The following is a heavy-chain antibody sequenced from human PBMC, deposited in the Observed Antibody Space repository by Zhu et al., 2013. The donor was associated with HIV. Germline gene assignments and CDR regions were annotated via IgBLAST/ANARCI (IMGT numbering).Heavy chain of an antibody. D-gene: IGHD1-7*01. CDR2: IYHAGST. CDR3: ARNWNFGFDP. CDR1: GDSVSNSVW. J-gene: IGHJ5*02. Sequence: VQLQESGPGLVKPSGTLSLTCAVSGDSVSNSVWWSWVRQPPGKGLEWIGEIYHAGSTNYNPSLKSRVTISLDMSENQFSLNLNSVTAADTAVYYCARNWNFGFDPWGQGTLVTVSS. V-gene: IGHV4-4*02.